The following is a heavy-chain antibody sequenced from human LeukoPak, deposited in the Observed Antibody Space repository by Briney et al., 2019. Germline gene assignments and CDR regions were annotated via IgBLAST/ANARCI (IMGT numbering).Heavy chain of an antibody. CDR2: ISSSSYI. CDR1: GFTFSSYS. D-gene: IGHD3-10*01. CDR3: ARDRNYGSAPYYYGMDV. Sequence: GGSLRLSCAASGFTFSSYSMNWVRQAPGKGLEWVSSISSSSYIYYADSVKGRFTISRDNAKNSLYLQMNSLRAEDTAVYYCARDRNYGSAPYYYGMDVWGQGSTVTVSS. J-gene: IGHJ6*02. V-gene: IGHV3-21*01.